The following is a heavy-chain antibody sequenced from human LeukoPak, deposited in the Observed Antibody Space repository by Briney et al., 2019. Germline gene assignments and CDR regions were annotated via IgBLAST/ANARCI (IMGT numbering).Heavy chain of an antibody. Sequence: SETLSLTCTVSWGSISSGFYYWRWMRQPPGKALVWMGYIYYSGSTYYNPSLKSRVTISVDTSKNQLSLKLSSVTAADTAVYYCARGYSYGYYYFAYWGQGTLVTVSS. CDR1: WGSISSGFYY. J-gene: IGHJ4*02. CDR2: IYYSGST. V-gene: IGHV4-30-4*01. CDR3: ARGYSYGYYYFAY. D-gene: IGHD5-18*01.